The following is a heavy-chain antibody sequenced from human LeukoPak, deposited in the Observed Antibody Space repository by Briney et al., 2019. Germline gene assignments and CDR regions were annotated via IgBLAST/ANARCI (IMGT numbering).Heavy chain of an antibody. D-gene: IGHD3-22*01. V-gene: IGHV3-7*01. CDR1: GFSLSRYW. CDR2: IKQDGSEK. Sequence: GGSLRLSCAASGFSLSRYWMSWVRQAPAKGLEWVANIKQDGSEKYYVASVKGRFTISRDNAKNSLYLQMNSLRAEDTAVYYCARHYDSDAFDIWGQGTMVTVSS. J-gene: IGHJ3*02. CDR3: ARHYDSDAFDI.